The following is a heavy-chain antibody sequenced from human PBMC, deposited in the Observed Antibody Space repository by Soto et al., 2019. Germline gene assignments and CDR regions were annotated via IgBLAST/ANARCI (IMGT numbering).Heavy chain of an antibody. Sequence: QVQLVESGGGVVQPGRSLRLSCAASGFTFSSYAMHWVRQAPGKGLERVAVISYDGSNKYYADSVKGRFTISRDNSKNTLYLQMNSLRAEDTAVYYCARDRHDFGTYYYYGMDVWGQGTTVTVSS. CDR2: ISYDGSNK. D-gene: IGHD3-3*01. V-gene: IGHV3-30-3*01. CDR1: GFTFSSYA. J-gene: IGHJ6*02. CDR3: ARDRHDFGTYYYYGMDV.